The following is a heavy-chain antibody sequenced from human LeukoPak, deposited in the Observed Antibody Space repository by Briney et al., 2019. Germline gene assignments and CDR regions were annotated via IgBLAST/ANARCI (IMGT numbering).Heavy chain of an antibody. J-gene: IGHJ4*02. D-gene: IGHD1-26*01. CDR2: INWNGSST. V-gene: IGHV3-20*01. CDR1: GFTFSRYS. Sequence: GGSLRLSCAPSGFTFSRYSMTWVRQAPGKGLQWVSGINWNGSSTGYADSVKGRFTISRDNAKNSLYLQMNSLRAEDTALYHCARYSGSRLYYFDYWGQGTLVTVSS. CDR3: ARYSGSRLYYFDY.